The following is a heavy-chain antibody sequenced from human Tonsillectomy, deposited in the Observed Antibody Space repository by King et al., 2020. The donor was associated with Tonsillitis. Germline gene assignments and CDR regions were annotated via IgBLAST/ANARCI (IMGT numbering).Heavy chain of an antibody. CDR2: VYASGPT. J-gene: IGHJ4*02. D-gene: IGHD6-19*01. CDR3: ARDLSRGGWSPLGY. V-gene: IGHV4-61*02. Sequence: QLQESGPRLVKPSQPLSLTCTVSGDSISSDSYSWSWIRRPAGEGLEWIGRVYASGPTVYNPSPESRVTMSVEPSKNQFSLKLSSVTAADTAGYYCARDLSRGGWSPLGYWGQGTLVTVSS. CDR1: GDSISSDSYS.